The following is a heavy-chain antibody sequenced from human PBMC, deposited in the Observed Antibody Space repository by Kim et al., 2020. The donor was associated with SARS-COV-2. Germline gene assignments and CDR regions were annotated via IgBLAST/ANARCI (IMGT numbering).Heavy chain of an antibody. V-gene: IGHV4-34*01. Sequence: SETLSLTCAVYGASFSGYYWSWIRQPPGKGPEWTGQINHSGRTNYNPSLKSRVTTSGETSKKQYALKRRSVTAADTPVYYCASGKAWFDSWGQGTLVTVSS. CDR1: GASFSGYY. J-gene: IGHJ5*01. CDR3: ASGKAWFDS. CDR2: INHSGRT.